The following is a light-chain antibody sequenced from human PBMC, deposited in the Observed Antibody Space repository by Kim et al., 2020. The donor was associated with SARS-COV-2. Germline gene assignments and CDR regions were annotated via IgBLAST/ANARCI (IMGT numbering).Light chain of an antibody. CDR1: ALPKQY. CDR3: QSADSSGTFSVV. CDR2: KDS. Sequence: PGQTARITCSGDALPKQYAYWYQQKPGQAPVLVIYKDSERPSGIPERFSGSSSGTTVTLTISGVQAEDEADYYCQSADSSGTFSVVFGGGTKLTVL. V-gene: IGLV3-25*03. J-gene: IGLJ2*01.